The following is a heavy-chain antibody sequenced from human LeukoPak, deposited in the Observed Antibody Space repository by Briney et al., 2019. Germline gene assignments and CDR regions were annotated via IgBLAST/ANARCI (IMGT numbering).Heavy chain of an antibody. Sequence: SETLSLTCTVSGGSISGYYWSWIRRPPGKGLEWIGYIYYSGSTNYNPSLKSRVTISVDTSKNQFSLKLSSVTAADTAVYYCARVIAAAGTEWFDPWGQGTLVTVSS. CDR3: ARVIAAAGTEWFDP. J-gene: IGHJ5*02. D-gene: IGHD6-13*01. CDR2: IYYSGST. V-gene: IGHV4-59*01. CDR1: GGSISGYY.